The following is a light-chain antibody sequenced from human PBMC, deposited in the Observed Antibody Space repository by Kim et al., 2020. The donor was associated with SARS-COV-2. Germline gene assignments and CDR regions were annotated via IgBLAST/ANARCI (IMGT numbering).Light chain of an antibody. CDR1: SPNIGKNY. Sequence: GQKVIISCSGSSPNIGKNYVSWYQQLPGTAPKLLIYDNNKRPSGIPDRFSGSKSGTSATLGITGLQTGDEADYYCGAWDSSLNGLLFGGGTKLTVL. CDR3: GAWDSSLNGLL. J-gene: IGLJ3*02. CDR2: DNN. V-gene: IGLV1-51*01.